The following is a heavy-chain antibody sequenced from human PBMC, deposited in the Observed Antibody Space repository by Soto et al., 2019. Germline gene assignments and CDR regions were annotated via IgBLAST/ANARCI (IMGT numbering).Heavy chain of an antibody. V-gene: IGHV3-48*03. Sequence: GGSLRLSCAASGFTFSSYEMTWVRQAPGKGLEWLSYISSSGYTIYYADSVKGRFTISRDNAKNSLYLQMNSLRVEDTAVYYCAGAPNWVTDFWGQGTLVTVYS. CDR2: ISSSGYTI. D-gene: IGHD7-27*01. CDR3: AGAPNWVTDF. J-gene: IGHJ4*02. CDR1: GFTFSSYE.